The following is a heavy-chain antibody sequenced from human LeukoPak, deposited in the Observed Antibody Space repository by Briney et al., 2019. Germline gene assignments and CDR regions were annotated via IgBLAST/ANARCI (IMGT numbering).Heavy chain of an antibody. Sequence: ASVKVSCKASGYTFTGYYMHWVRQAPGQGLEWTGWINPNSGGTNYAQKFQGRVTVTRDTSISTAYMELSRLRSDDTAVYYCARTWDYYYYMDVWGKGTTVTVSS. J-gene: IGHJ6*03. CDR3: ARTWDYYYYMDV. V-gene: IGHV1-2*02. CDR1: GYTFTGYY. CDR2: INPNSGGT. D-gene: IGHD7-27*01.